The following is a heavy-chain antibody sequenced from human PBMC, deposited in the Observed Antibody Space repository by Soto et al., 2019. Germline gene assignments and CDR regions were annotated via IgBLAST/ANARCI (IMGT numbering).Heavy chain of an antibody. CDR2: ISGSGGST. CDR1: GFTFSSYA. V-gene: IGHV3-23*01. Sequence: GGSLRLSCAASGFTFSSYAMSWVRQAPGKGLEWVSAISGSGGSTYYADSVKGRFTISRDNSKNTLYLQMNSLRAEDTAVYYCAPIDCSSSSLDYWGQGTLVTVSS. D-gene: IGHD6-6*01. J-gene: IGHJ4*02. CDR3: APIDCSSSSLDY.